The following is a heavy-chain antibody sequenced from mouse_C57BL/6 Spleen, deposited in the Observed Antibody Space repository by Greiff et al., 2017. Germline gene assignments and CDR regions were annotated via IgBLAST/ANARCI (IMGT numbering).Heavy chain of an antibody. CDR3: GRAPDDGYAMDY. Sequence: EVQLQQSGPELVKPGASVKLSCKASGYTFTDYSMDWVKQSPGQSLEWIGDINPNYGGTIYNQKFKGKATLTVDKSSSTAYMELRSLTSEDTAVYYCGRAPDDGYAMDYWGQGTSVTVSA. CDR1: GYTFTDYS. V-gene: IGHV1-18*01. J-gene: IGHJ4*01. CDR2: INPNYGGT.